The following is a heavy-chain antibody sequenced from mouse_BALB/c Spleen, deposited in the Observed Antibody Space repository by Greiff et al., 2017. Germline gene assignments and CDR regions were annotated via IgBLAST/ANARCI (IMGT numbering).Heavy chain of an antibody. D-gene: IGHD1-1*01. Sequence: EVKLVESGPELVKPGASVKMSCKASGYTFTSYVMHWVKQKPGQGLEWIGYINPYNDGTKYNEKFKGKATLTSDKSSSTAYMELSSLTSEDSAVYYCARSYDYGSSSDYWGQGTTLTVSS. V-gene: IGHV1-14*01. CDR1: GYTFTSYV. CDR3: ARSYDYGSSSDY. J-gene: IGHJ2*01. CDR2: INPYNDGT.